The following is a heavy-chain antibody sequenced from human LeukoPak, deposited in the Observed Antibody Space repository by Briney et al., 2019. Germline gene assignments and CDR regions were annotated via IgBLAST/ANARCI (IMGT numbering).Heavy chain of an antibody. CDR3: ASLASTVGASDY. V-gene: IGHV1-18*01. J-gene: IGHJ4*02. D-gene: IGHD1-26*01. Sequence: ASVKVSCKASGYTFISYGISWVRQAPGQGLEWMGWISAYNDNTNYAQKLQGRVTMTTDTSTSTAYMELRSLRSEDTAVYYCASLASTVGASDYWGQGTLVTVSS. CDR2: ISAYNDNT. CDR1: GYTFISYG.